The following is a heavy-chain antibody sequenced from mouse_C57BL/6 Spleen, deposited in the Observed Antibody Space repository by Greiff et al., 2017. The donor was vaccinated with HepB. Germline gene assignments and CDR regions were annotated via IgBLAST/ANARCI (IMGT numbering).Heavy chain of an antibody. D-gene: IGHD2-4*01. CDR1: GYSITSGYY. J-gene: IGHJ1*03. V-gene: IGHV3-6*01. CDR2: ISYDGSN. CDR3: AREGNLYYDYGTGDWYFDV. Sequence: EVKLLESGPGLVKPSQSLSLTCSVTGYSITSGYYWNWIRQFPGNKLEWMGYISYDGSNNYNPSLKNRISITRDTSKNQFFLKLNSVTTEDTATYYCAREGNLYYDYGTGDWYFDVWGTGTTVTVSS.